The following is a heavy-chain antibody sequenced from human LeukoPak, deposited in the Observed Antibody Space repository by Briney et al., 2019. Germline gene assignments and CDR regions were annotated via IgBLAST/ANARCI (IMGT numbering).Heavy chain of an antibody. CDR3: VVVVEPPGSDGFEV. D-gene: IGHD1-14*01. CDR1: VFTFGNSW. V-gene: IGHV3-74*01. CDR2: INADWTTT. J-gene: IGHJ3*01. Sequence: GGSLRLSCAASVFTFGNSWVHWVRQAPGKGLVWVSLINADWTTTTYADSVKGRFTISRDNARNTVSLQMNSLTIEDTAVYYCVVVVEPPGSDGFEVWGQGTMIAVSS.